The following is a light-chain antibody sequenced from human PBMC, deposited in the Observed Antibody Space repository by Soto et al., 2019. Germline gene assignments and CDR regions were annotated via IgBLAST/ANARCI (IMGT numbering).Light chain of an antibody. CDR2: EAS. V-gene: IGKV1-39*01. J-gene: IGKJ3*01. CDR3: QQSYSTPPFT. Sequence: DIQMTQSPSPLSASVGDRVDITCRTSQSVSSYLNWYQAKPGKAPKLLIYEASSLESGVPSRFSGSGSGTDFTLTISSLQPEDSATYCCQQSYSTPPFTFGPGTRVDI. CDR1: QSVSSY.